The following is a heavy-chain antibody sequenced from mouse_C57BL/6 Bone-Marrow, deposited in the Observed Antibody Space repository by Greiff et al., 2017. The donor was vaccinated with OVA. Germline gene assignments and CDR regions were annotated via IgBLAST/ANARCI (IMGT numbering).Heavy chain of an antibody. CDR3: ARGLRQNY. D-gene: IGHD2-2*01. J-gene: IGHJ2*01. CDR1: GYTFTDYY. CDR2: INPNNGGT. Sequence: EVQLQQSGPELVKPGASVKISCKASGYTFTDYYMNWVKQSHGKSLEWIGDINPNNGGTSYNQKFKGKATLTVDKSSSTAYMELRSLTYEDSAVYYCARGLRQNYWGQGTTLTVSS. V-gene: IGHV1-26*01.